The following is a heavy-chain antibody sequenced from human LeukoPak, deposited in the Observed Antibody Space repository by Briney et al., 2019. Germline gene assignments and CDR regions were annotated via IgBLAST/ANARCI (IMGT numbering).Heavy chain of an antibody. CDR1: GFTFSDHY. Sequence: GGSLRLSCAASGFTFSDHYMSWIRQAPGKGLEWVSYISSSGSTIYYADSVKGRFTISRDNAKNSLYLQMNSLRAEDTAVYYCARDSNSSSWYSFDYWGQGTLVTVPS. CDR3: ARDSNSSSWYSFDY. V-gene: IGHV3-11*01. D-gene: IGHD6-13*01. J-gene: IGHJ4*02. CDR2: ISSSGSTI.